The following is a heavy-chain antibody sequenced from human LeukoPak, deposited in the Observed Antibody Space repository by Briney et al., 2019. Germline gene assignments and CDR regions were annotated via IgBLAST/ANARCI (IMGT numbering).Heavy chain of an antibody. CDR1: GYTFTSYY. D-gene: IGHD3-10*01. Sequence: ASVKVSCKASGYTFTSYYMHWVRQAPGQGLEWMGIINPSGGSTGYAQKFQGRVTMTRDTSTSTVYMELSSLRTEDTAVYYCARDGGGTYYYGSGSYYPDYWGQGTLVTVSS. CDR3: ARDGGGTYYYGSGSYYPDY. J-gene: IGHJ4*02. CDR2: INPSGGST. V-gene: IGHV1-46*01.